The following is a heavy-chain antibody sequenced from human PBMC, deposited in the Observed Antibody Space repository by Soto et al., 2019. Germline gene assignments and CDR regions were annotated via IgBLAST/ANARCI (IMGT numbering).Heavy chain of an antibody. Sequence: QVQLQESGPGLVKPSGTLSLTCAVSSGSIRSSNWWSWVRQPPGKGLEWIGEIYHSGSTNYNPSLKSRVAISVDKSKNQCSLKLSSVTAADTAVYYGARLRTVGGTNYYYYYMDVWGKGTTVTVSS. CDR3: ARLRTVGGTNYYYYYMDV. J-gene: IGHJ6*03. D-gene: IGHD1-1*01. CDR2: IYHSGST. CDR1: SGSIRSSNW. V-gene: IGHV4-4*02.